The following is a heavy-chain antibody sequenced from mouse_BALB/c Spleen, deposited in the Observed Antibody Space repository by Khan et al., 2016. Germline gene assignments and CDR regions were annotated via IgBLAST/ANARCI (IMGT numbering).Heavy chain of an antibody. CDR3: VYYYGSSGAMDY. D-gene: IGHD1-1*01. Sequence: EVELVESGGGLVKPGGSLKLSCAASGFTFSSYAMSWVRQTPEKRLEWVATISSGGSYTYYPDSVTGRFTISRDNAKNTLYLQMSSLRSEDTAMYYCVYYYGSSGAMDYWGQGTSVTVSS. V-gene: IGHV5-9-3*01. CDR2: ISSGGSYT. J-gene: IGHJ4*01. CDR1: GFTFSSYA.